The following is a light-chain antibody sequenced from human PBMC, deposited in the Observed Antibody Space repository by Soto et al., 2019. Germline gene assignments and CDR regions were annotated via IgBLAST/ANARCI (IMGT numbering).Light chain of an antibody. CDR2: DVS. J-gene: IGKJ5*01. CDR1: QGVTTN. V-gene: IGKV3-15*01. Sequence: VMSQSPDTLSVSPGERATLSCRAGQGVTTNFAWYQQKSGQSPRLLIYDVSIRATGVPARFSGTGSETDFTLTISGLQSEDSAVYFCQQYNNWPYSFGQGTRLEI. CDR3: QQYNNWPYS.